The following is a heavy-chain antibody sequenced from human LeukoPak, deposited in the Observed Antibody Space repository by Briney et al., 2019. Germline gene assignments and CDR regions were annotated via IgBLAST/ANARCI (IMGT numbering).Heavy chain of an antibody. Sequence: PSETLSLTCTVSGASISSYYWSWIRQPPGKGLEWIGYINFSGNTNYNPSLKSRVTISLDTSKMQFSLKLTSVTAPDTAVYYCARSSRYNSAWFLYWGRGTLVTVSS. CDR3: ARSSRYNSAWFLY. D-gene: IGHD6-19*01. CDR2: INFSGNT. V-gene: IGHV4-59*01. CDR1: GASISSYY. J-gene: IGHJ4*02.